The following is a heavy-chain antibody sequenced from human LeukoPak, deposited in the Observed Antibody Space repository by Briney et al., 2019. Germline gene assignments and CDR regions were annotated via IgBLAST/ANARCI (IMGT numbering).Heavy chain of an antibody. D-gene: IGHD1-26*01. CDR1: GGSINSYGYY. V-gene: IGHV4-39*01. Sequence: PSETLSLTCSVSGGSINSYGYYWAWIRQPPGKRPERIGSIFYSGSTHYNPSLQSRITISADTSKGQFSLKLSSVTAADTAVYYCARQGVGATDFWGQGSLVTVSS. CDR2: IFYSGST. J-gene: IGHJ4*02. CDR3: ARQGVGATDF.